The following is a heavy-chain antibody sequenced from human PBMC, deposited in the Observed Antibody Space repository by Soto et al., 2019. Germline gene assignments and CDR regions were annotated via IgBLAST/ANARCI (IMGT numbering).Heavy chain of an antibody. CDR2: IVVGSGNT. CDR1: GFAFTSSA. V-gene: IGHV1-58*01. D-gene: IGHD3-9*01. Sequence: ASVKVSCKASGFAFTSSAVQWVRQARGQRLEWIGWIVVGSGNTNYAQKFQERVTITRDMSTSTAYMELSSLRSEDTAVYYCAAGPSGYYYYYYGMDVWGQGTTVTVSS. CDR3: AAGPSGYYYYYYGMDV. J-gene: IGHJ6*02.